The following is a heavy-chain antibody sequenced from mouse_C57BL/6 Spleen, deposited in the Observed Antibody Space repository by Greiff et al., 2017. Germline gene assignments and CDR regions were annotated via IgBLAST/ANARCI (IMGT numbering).Heavy chain of an antibody. CDR1: GYTFTSYW. J-gene: IGHJ4*01. CDR3: GFDYYGSSDPYDYAMDY. Sequence: QVQLQQPGAELVRPGTSVKLSCKASGYTFTSYWMHWVKQRPGQGLEWIGVIDPSDSYTNYNQKFKGKATLPVDTSSSTAYMQLSSLTSEDSAVYYCGFDYYGSSDPYDYAMDYWGQGTSVTVSS. D-gene: IGHD1-1*01. V-gene: IGHV1-59*01. CDR2: IDPSDSYT.